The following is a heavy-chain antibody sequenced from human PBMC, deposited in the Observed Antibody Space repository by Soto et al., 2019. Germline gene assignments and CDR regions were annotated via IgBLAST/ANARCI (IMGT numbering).Heavy chain of an antibody. D-gene: IGHD3-3*01. CDR3: AKGPHYDFWSGSSRVDFQH. V-gene: IGHV3-23*01. Sequence: QPGGSLRLSCAASAFTFSRYALSWVRQAPGKGLEWVSGITGSGSNTYYADSVKGRFTISRDNSKNTLYLQINSLRAEDTAVYYCAKGPHYDFWSGSSRVDFQHWGQGTLVTVSS. CDR1: AFTFSRYA. CDR2: ITGSGSNT. J-gene: IGHJ1*01.